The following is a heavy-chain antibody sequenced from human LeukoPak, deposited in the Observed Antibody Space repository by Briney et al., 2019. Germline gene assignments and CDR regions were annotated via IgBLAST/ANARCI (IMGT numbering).Heavy chain of an antibody. D-gene: IGHD6-13*01. V-gene: IGHV3-33*01. CDR1: GSTFSSYG. CDR2: IWYDGSNN. CDR3: AREKSRQQLVGDAFDI. Sequence: QPRRPLSLPCAAPGSTFSSYGMPWARHAPAKGLEWVAVIWYDGSNNYYADSVKGRFTISRDNSKNTLYLQMNGLRAEDTAVYYCAREKSRQQLVGDAFDIWGQGTMVTVSS. J-gene: IGHJ3*02.